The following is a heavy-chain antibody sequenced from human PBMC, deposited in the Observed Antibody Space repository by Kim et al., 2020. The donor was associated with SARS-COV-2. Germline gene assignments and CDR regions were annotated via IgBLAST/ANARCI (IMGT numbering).Heavy chain of an antibody. CDR1: GFTFSTYS. CDR2: INSGSSYI. V-gene: IGHV3-21*04. Sequence: GGSLRLSCAASGFTFSTYSMNWVRQAPGKGLELVSSINSGSSYIYYADSVKGRFTISRDNAKNSVFLQMNSLRAEDTALYYCARDESGFTSSFDSWGQGTLVTVSS. D-gene: IGHD2-2*01. J-gene: IGHJ4*02. CDR3: ARDESGFTSSFDS.